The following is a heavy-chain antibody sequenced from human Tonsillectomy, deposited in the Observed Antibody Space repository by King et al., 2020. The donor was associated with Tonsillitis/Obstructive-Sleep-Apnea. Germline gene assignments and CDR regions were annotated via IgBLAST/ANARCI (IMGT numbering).Heavy chain of an antibody. CDR1: GFTFSSYW. CDR2: IKQDGSEK. D-gene: IGHD4-11*01. CDR3: AREGSNYVRGMDV. J-gene: IGHJ6*02. Sequence: VQLVESGGGLVQPGGSLRLSCAASGFTFSSYWMNWVRQAPGKGLEWVANIKQDGSEKYYVDSVKGRFTISRDNAKNSLYLQMNSLRAEDTAVYYCAREGSNYVRGMDVWGQGTTVTVSS. V-gene: IGHV3-7*03.